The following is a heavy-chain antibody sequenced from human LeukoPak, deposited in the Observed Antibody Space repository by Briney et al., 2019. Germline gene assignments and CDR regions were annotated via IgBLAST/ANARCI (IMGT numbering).Heavy chain of an antibody. D-gene: IGHD3-10*02. Sequence: GGSLRLSRAASGFTFSNYATSWVRQAPGKGLEWVSGISAYGDSKYYADSVNGRFTISRDNSKNTLYLQMNSLRAEDTAVYYCAKARTDMFSLSWFDYWGQGTLVTVSS. CDR2: ISAYGDSK. CDR3: AKARTDMFSLSWFDY. CDR1: GFTFSNYA. V-gene: IGHV3-23*01. J-gene: IGHJ4*02.